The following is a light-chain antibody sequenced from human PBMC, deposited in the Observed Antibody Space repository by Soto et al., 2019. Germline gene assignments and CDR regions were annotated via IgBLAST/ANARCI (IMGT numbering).Light chain of an antibody. V-gene: IGLV2-14*03. CDR2: DVG. J-gene: IGLJ1*01. Sequence: QSVVTQPDSVSGFPGQSITISCTGTSRDVGGYNYVSWYQHRPGEVPKLIIYDVGNRPSGVSDRFSGSKSGDTASLTISGLRAEDEADYYCNSYRNTAARYVFGTGTKVTVL. CDR1: SRDVGGYNY. CDR3: NSYRNTAARYV.